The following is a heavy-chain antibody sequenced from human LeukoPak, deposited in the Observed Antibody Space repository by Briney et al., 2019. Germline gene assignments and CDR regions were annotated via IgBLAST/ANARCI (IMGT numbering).Heavy chain of an antibody. CDR2: IYYSGTT. Sequence: SETLSLTCTVSGDSITSGSYYWSWIRQTPGKGLEWVGYIYYSGTTKYNPSLKSRVTISVDTSKNQFSLKVRSVTTADTAVYYCARAVQLERPPPLIDYYYMDVWGKGTTVTVSS. V-gene: IGHV4-61*01. D-gene: IGHD1-1*01. CDR3: ARAVQLERPPPLIDYYYMDV. CDR1: GDSITSGSYY. J-gene: IGHJ6*03.